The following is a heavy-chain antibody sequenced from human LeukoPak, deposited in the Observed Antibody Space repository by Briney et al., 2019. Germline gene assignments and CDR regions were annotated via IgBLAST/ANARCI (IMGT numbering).Heavy chain of an antibody. Sequence: PGGSLRPSCAALGFGLRSSWMDWVRKAPGKGLVWVSRISSDGSSTTYADSVKGRFTISRDNAKNTLHLQRNSLRAEDTAVYYCARGMGATTGGYWGQGTLVTVSS. CDR2: ISSDGSST. V-gene: IGHV3-74*01. CDR3: ARGMGATTGGY. D-gene: IGHD1-26*01. CDR1: GFGLRSSW. J-gene: IGHJ4*02.